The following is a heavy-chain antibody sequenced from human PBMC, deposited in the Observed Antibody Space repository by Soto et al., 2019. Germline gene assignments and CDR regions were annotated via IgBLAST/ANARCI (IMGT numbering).Heavy chain of an antibody. Sequence: PSQTLSLTCAISGDSVSSNSAAWNWIRQSPSRGLEWLGRTYYRSKWYNDYAVSVKSRITINPDTSKNQFSLQLNSVTPEDTAVYYCARDDSSGYCRGFYYYGMDVWGQGTTVTVSS. CDR2: TYYRSKWYN. J-gene: IGHJ6*02. V-gene: IGHV6-1*01. D-gene: IGHD3-22*01. CDR1: GDSVSSNSAA. CDR3: ARDDSSGYCRGFYYYGMDV.